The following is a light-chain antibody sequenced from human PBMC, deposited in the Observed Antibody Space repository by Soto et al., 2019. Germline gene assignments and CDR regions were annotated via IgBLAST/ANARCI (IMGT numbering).Light chain of an antibody. CDR3: GTWDSSLSAVV. CDR1: SANIGNNY. J-gene: IGLJ2*01. Sequence: QSVLTQPPSVSAAPRQKVTISCSGSSANIGNNYVSWYQHLPGTAPKLLISDNNRRPSGIPDRFSGSKSGTSATLDITGLQTADEADYYCGTWDSSLSAVVFGGGTQLTVL. V-gene: IGLV1-51*01. CDR2: DNN.